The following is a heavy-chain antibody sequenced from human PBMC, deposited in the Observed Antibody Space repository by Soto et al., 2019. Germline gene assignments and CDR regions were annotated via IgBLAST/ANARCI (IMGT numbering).Heavy chain of an antibody. Sequence: EVQLVESGGGLVQPGRSLRLSCAASAFTFSTYSMIWVRQAPGQGLEWVSYISSRSSTIYYADSMKGRFTISRDNAKNSLYLQMNRVRDEDTAVYYCARDLPGRTYSRGFDYWGQGTLVTVSS. V-gene: IGHV3-48*02. CDR1: AFTFSTYS. J-gene: IGHJ4*02. CDR3: ARDLPGRTYSRGFDY. D-gene: IGHD1-26*01. CDR2: ISSRSSTI.